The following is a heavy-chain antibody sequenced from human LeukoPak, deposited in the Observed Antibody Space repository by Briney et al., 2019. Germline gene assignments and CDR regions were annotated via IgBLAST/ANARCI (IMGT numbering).Heavy chain of an antibody. CDR3: AKEVSYGDYFDY. V-gene: IGHV3-30*18. CDR2: ISYDGINK. Sequence: PGRSLRLSCAASGFTFSSYGMHWVRQTPGKGLEWVAVISYDGINKYYTDSVRGRFTLSRDNSKNTLYLQMNSLRTEDTAVYYCAKEVSYGDYFDYWGQGTLVTVSS. D-gene: IGHD4-17*01. J-gene: IGHJ4*02. CDR1: GFTFSSYG.